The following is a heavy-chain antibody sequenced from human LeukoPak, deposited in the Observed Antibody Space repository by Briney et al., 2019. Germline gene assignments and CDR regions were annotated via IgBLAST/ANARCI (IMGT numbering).Heavy chain of an antibody. D-gene: IGHD3-16*01. CDR1: GYTFTGYY. Sequence: ASVKVSCKASGYTFTGYYMHWVRQAPGQGLEWMGWINPNSGGTNYAQKFQGRVTMTRDTSASTAYMELSSLRSEDTAVYYCARRKHGDMLSGMDVWGQGTTVTVSS. J-gene: IGHJ6*02. V-gene: IGHV1-2*02. CDR3: ARRKHGDMLSGMDV. CDR2: INPNSGGT.